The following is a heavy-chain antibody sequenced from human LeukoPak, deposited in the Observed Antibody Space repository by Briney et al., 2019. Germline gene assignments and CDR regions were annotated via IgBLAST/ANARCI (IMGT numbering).Heavy chain of an antibody. J-gene: IGHJ4*02. Sequence: ASVKVSCKASGYTFTNYVVTWVRQAPGQGLEWMGWISSNNGNTNFAQKFQGRVTMTTDTSTSTAYMELRSLRSDDTAVYYCARDFRIAAAGLGYWGQGTLVTVSS. CDR1: GYTFTNYV. V-gene: IGHV1-18*01. D-gene: IGHD6-13*01. CDR2: ISSNNGNT. CDR3: ARDFRIAAAGLGY.